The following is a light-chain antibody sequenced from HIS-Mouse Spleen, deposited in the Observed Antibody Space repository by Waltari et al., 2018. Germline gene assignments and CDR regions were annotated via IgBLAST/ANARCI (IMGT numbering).Light chain of an antibody. CDR1: ALPKKY. J-gene: IGLJ2*01. CDR2: QDS. V-gene: IGLV3-1*01. CDR3: QAWDSSYSV. Sequence: SYELTQPPSVSVSPVQTARITCSGDALPKKYAYWYQQKPGQSPVLVIYQDSKRPSGIPERFSGSNSGNTATLTISGTQAMDEADYYCQAWDSSYSVFGGGTKLTVL.